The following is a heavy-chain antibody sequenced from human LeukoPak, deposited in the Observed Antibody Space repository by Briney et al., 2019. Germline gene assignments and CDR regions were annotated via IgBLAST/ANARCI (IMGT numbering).Heavy chain of an antibody. CDR2: ISSSSRYI. D-gene: IGHD6-13*01. V-gene: IGHV3-21*01. Sequence: GGSLRLSCAASGFTFSSYSMNWVRQAPGKGLEWVSSISSSSRYIYYADSVKGRFTISRDNAKKPLYLPMNSMRAEDTAVYYCARAWRIAAPGTLSYWGPGSPVTVSP. J-gene: IGHJ4*02. CDR3: ARAWRIAAPGTLSY. CDR1: GFTFSSYS.